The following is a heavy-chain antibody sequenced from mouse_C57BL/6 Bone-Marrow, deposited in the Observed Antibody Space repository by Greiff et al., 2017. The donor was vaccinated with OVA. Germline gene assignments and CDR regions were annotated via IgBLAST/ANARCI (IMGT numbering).Heavy chain of an antibody. V-gene: IGHV1-49*01. CDR3: ASGNYFAY. J-gene: IGHJ3*01. D-gene: IGHD2-1*01. CDR2: FTMYIDAT. Sequence: LQQSGAELVRPGSSVKLSCKASYFAFMASAMHWVKQRPGHGLEWIGSFTMYIDATEYSENFKGKATLTANTSSSTAYMELSSLTSEDAAFYYCASGNYFAYWGQGTLVTVSA. CDR1: YFAFMASA.